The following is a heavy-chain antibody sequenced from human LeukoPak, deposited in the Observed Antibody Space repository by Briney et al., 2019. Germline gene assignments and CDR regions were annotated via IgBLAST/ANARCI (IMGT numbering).Heavy chain of an antibody. D-gene: IGHD6-19*01. CDR2: ISTSSSYI. Sequence: PGGSLRLSCAASGSTFSSYNMNWVRQAPGKGLEWVSTISTSSSYIYYADSVKGRFTISRDNGKNSLYLQMSSLRAEDTAVYYCARSKVAGTSDYWGQGTLVAVSS. V-gene: IGHV3-21*01. CDR3: ARSKVAGTSDY. J-gene: IGHJ4*02. CDR1: GSTFSSYN.